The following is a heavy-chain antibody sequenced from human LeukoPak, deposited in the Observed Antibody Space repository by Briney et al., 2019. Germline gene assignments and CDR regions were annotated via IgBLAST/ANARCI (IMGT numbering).Heavy chain of an antibody. CDR3: ARRLTQYDCFDP. J-gene: IGHJ5*02. CDR2: TQYRSTQHN. V-gene: IGHV6-1*01. Sequence: SQTLSLTCALSGDSVSRNSVTWNWIRQSPSRGLEWLGRTQYRSTQHNDYAVTVRGRITVNPDTSKNQCSLPLNSVTPEDTAVDCCARRLTQYDCFDPWGQGILVTVSS. D-gene: IGHD2-2*01. CDR1: GDSVSRNSVT.